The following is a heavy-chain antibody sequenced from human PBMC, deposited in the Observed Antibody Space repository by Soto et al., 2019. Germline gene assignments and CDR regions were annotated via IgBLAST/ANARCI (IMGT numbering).Heavy chain of an antibody. D-gene: IGHD3-10*01. CDR1: GYTFTSYG. Sequence: QVQLVQSGAEVKKPGASVKVSCKASGYTFTSYGISWVRQAPGQGLEWMGWISAYNGNTNYAQKLQGRVTMTTDTSTSTAYMELRSLRSDDTAVYYCARAPRGSVSYSTLKYYYYGMDVWGQGTTVTVSS. CDR2: ISAYNGNT. CDR3: ARAPRGSVSYSTLKYYYYGMDV. V-gene: IGHV1-18*01. J-gene: IGHJ6*02.